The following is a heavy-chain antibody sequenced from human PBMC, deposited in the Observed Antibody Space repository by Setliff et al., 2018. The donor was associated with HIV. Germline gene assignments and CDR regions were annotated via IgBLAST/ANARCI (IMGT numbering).Heavy chain of an antibody. J-gene: IGHJ4*02. D-gene: IGHD3-22*01. CDR2: IYPYDSDT. V-gene: IGHV5-51*01. CDR3: ARHPTYFRDTSGYYIDY. Sequence: GESLKISCKVSGYSFTSYWIGWVRQMPGKGLEWIGIIYPYDSDTRYSPSLQGQVSISAAKSISTVYLQLTSLKASDTAIYYCARHPTYFRDTSGYYIDYWGQGTQVTVSS. CDR1: GYSFTSYW.